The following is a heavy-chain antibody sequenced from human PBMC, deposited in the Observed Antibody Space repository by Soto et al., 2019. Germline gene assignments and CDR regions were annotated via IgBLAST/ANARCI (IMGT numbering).Heavy chain of an antibody. D-gene: IGHD6-19*01. CDR2: IKQDGSEK. CDR1: GFTFSDYY. Sequence: PGGSLRLSCAASGFTFSDYYMTWIRQAPGKGLEWVANIKQDGSEKYYVDSVKGRFTISRDNAKNSLYLQMNSLRAEDTAVYYCACSGWYVSAFDIWGQGTMVTVSS. V-gene: IGHV3-7*01. J-gene: IGHJ3*02. CDR3: ACSGWYVSAFDI.